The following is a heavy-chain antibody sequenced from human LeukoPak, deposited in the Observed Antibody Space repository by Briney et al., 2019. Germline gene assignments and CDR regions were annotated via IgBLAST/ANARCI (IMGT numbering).Heavy chain of an antibody. D-gene: IGHD1-26*01. Sequence: GGSLRLSCAASGFTFSDHYMDWVRQAPGKGLEWVGRTRNKANSYTTEYAASVKGRFTISRDDSKNSLYLQMNSLKTEDTAVYYCAREVGATLYYYYGMDVWGQGTTVTVSS. CDR3: AREVGATLYYYYGMDV. J-gene: IGHJ6*02. CDR2: TRNKANSYTT. V-gene: IGHV3-72*01. CDR1: GFTFSDHY.